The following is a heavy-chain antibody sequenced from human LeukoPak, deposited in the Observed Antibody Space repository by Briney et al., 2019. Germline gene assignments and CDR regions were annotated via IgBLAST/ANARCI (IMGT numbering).Heavy chain of an antibody. V-gene: IGHV4-34*01. CDR3: ARSTGPIDY. J-gene: IGHJ4*02. CDR1: GGSFSGYY. Sequence: PSETLSLTCAVYGGSFSGYYWSWIRQPPGKGLEWIGEINHSGSTNYNPSLKSRVTILVDTSKNQFSLQLNSVAPEDTAVYYCARSTGPIDYWGQGTLATVSS. CDR2: INHSGST. D-gene: IGHD1-1*01.